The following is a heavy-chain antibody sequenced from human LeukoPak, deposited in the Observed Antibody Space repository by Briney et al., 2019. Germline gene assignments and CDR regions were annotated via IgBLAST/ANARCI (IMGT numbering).Heavy chain of an antibody. J-gene: IGHJ4*02. D-gene: IGHD6-19*01. CDR1: RVTSSIAD. Sequence: VGALRLSSAAPRVTSSIADITSVRQALGEGLWCVSRISGGGGSTYYTDSRRGGFTTSRDNSKNTLYLQRNGLRAGTTPVYYCAKDLAAVPGNKYFAYWGQGTLVTVSS. V-gene: IGHV3-23*01. CDR3: AKDLAAVPGNKYFAY. CDR2: ISGGGGST.